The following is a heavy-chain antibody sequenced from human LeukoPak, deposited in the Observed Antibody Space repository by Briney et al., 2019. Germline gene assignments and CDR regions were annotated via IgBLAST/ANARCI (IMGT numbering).Heavy chain of an antibody. V-gene: IGHV3-48*02. D-gene: IGHD6-19*01. CDR1: GFTFSTYS. J-gene: IGHJ5*02. CDR3: ASLHHLPRGGVPVTIS. CDR2: ISKSGSNI. Sequence: LSGGSLRLSCAASGFTFSTYSMNWVRQAPGKGLEWVSFISKSGSNIYYADSVRGRFTISRDNDGNSLYLQMNSLRDEDTALYYCASLHHLPRGGVPVTISWGQGTLVTVSS.